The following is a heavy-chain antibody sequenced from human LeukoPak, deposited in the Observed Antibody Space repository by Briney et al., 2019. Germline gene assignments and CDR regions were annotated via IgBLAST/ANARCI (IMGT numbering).Heavy chain of an antibody. D-gene: IGHD2-2*01. Sequence: GGSLRPSCAASGFTFSSYSMNWVRQAPGKGLEWVSSISSSSSYIYYADSVKGRFTISRDNAKNSLYLQMNSLRAEDTAVYYCARDPSRCSSTSCYARDYYYYYMDVWGKGTTVTVSS. CDR2: ISSSSSYI. CDR3: ARDPSRCSSTSCYARDYYYYYMDV. V-gene: IGHV3-21*01. J-gene: IGHJ6*03. CDR1: GFTFSSYS.